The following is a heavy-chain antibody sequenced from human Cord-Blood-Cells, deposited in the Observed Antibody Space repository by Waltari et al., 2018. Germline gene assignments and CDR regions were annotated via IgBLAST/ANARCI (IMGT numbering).Heavy chain of an antibody. D-gene: IGHD6-6*01. CDR1: GGSISSSSYY. J-gene: IGHJ5*02. CDR3: ARRAGIAARNWFDP. CDR2: IYYSGST. Sequence: QLQLQESGPGLVKPSETLSLTCTVSGGSISSSSYYWGWIRQPPGKGLEWIGSIYYSGSTYYTQSLKSRVTISVDTSKNQFSLTLSSVTAADTAVYYCARRAGIAARNWFDPWGQGTLVTVSS. V-gene: IGHV4-39*01.